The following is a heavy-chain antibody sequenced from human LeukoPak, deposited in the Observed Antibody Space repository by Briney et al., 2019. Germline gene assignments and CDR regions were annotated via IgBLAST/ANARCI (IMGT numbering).Heavy chain of an antibody. CDR3: ARDLDSDNDSAMGY. D-gene: IGHD5-12*01. CDR1: GYTFTNYG. Sequence: GASVKVSCKASGYTFTNYGISWVRQAPGQGLEWMGWITTYTGNTIYAQKPQGRVTLTTDTSTSTAYMELRSLGSDDTAFYFCARDLDSDNDSAMGYWGQGTLVTVSS. CDR2: ITTYTGNT. V-gene: IGHV1-18*01. J-gene: IGHJ4*02.